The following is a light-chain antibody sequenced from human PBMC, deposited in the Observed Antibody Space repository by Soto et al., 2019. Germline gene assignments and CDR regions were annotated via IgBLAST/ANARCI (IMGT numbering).Light chain of an antibody. CDR3: MQGTHWPRT. J-gene: IGKJ2*01. Sequence: DAVMTQSPLSLPVTVGQPASISCRSSRSLVYSDGNTYLSWLQQRPGQSQRRLIYRVSSRDSGVPDRFRGSGAGADFTLKINRVEAEDVGTYYCMQGTHWPRTFGQGTKLEIK. CDR2: RVS. V-gene: IGKV2-30*01. CDR1: RSLVYSDGNTY.